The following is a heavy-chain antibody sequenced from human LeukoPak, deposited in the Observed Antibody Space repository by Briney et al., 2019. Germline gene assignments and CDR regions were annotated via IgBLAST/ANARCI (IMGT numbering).Heavy chain of an antibody. CDR1: GGTFSSYA. CDR3: ARARDGRSCFDY. CDR2: IIPIFGTA. V-gene: IGHV1-69*13. D-gene: IGHD2-15*01. J-gene: IGHJ4*02. Sequence: SVKVSCKASGGTFSSYAISWVRQAPGQGLEWMGGIIPIFGTANYAQKFQGRVTITADESTSTAYMELSSLRSEDTAVYYCARARDGRSCFDYWGQGTLVTVSS.